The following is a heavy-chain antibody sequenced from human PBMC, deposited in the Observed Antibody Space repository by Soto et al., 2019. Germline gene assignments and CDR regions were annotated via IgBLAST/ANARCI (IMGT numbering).Heavy chain of an antibody. J-gene: IGHJ5*02. V-gene: IGHV3-23*01. CDR3: AKDLDLCITRLRGWFDP. Sequence: GGSLRLSCAASGFSFGSYAMSWVRQAPGKGLEWVSGISNSGGFTYYADSVKDRFTISRDDSKDTLSLQMNNLRAEDTAVYYCAKDLDLCITRLRGWFDPWGQGTLVTVSS. D-gene: IGHD3-3*01. CDR2: ISNSGGFT. CDR1: GFSFGSYA.